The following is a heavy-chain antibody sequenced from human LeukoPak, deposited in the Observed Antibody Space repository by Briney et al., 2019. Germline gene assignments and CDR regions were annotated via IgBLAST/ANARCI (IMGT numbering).Heavy chain of an antibody. D-gene: IGHD3-3*01. CDR2: ISSSGSTT. V-gene: IGHV3-11*04. CDR1: GFTFSDYY. CDR3: ARQGYDFWSGYFMRGNNWFDP. J-gene: IGHJ5*02. Sequence: GGSLRLSCAASGFTFSDYYMSWIRQAPGKGLEWVSYISSSGSTTYYADSVKGRFTISRDNAKNSLYLQMNSLRAEDTAVYYCARQGYDFWSGYFMRGNNWFDPWGQGTLVTVSS.